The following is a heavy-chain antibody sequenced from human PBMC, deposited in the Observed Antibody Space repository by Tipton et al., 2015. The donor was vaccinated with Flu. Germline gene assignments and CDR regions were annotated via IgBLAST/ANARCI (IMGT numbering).Heavy chain of an antibody. CDR1: ADSISSDYY. J-gene: IGHJ4*02. D-gene: IGHD3-10*01. CDR3: ARSTYYYGSGSLDY. Sequence: TLFLTCTISADSISSDYYWGWIRQPPGKGLEWIGNIFRTGNTYRNPSLKSRVTISVDTAKNQFSQRLSSVTAADTAVYYCARSTYYYGSGSLDYWGQGTLVTVSS. CDR2: IFRTGNT. V-gene: IGHV4-38-2*02.